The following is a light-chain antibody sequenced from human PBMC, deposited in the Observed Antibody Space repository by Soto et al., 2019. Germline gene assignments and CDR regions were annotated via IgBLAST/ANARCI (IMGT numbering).Light chain of an antibody. Sequence: IRLSQSLGTLSLSTGERATLYCRSSHSVSSRYLAWYQQKPGQAPRLLIYAASSLQSGVPSRFSGSGSGTDFTLTISSLQPEDFATYYCQQLNSYPLPFGGGTKV. CDR1: HSVSSRY. V-gene: IGKV3D-20*02. J-gene: IGKJ4*01. CDR2: AAS. CDR3: QQLNSYPLP.